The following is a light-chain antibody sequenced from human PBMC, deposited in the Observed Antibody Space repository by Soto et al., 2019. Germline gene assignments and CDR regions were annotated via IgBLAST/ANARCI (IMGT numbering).Light chain of an antibody. CDR1: QSVSSY. V-gene: IGKV3-11*01. CDR2: DAS. Sequence: EIVLTQSPATLSLSPGERATLSCRASQSVSSYLAWYQQKPGQAPRLLIYDASNRATGIPTRFSGSGSGTDFTLTISSLEPEDFAVYYFQQRSNWPTFGQGTKVEI. J-gene: IGKJ1*01. CDR3: QQRSNWPT.